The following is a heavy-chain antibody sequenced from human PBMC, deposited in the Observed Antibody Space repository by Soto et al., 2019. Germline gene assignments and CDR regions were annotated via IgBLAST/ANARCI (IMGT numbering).Heavy chain of an antibody. CDR1: GVTFTSYA. J-gene: IGHJ4*02. CDR2: ISKSGDST. Sequence: GGSLRLSCAASGVTFTSYAMTWVRQVPGEGLQWVSSISKSGDSTYYADSVKGRFTTSRDNSKNTLYLQMNSLRAEDTAIYYCAKGSFGFDYWGQGALVTVSS. CDR3: AKGSFGFDY. D-gene: IGHD3-10*01. V-gene: IGHV3-23*01.